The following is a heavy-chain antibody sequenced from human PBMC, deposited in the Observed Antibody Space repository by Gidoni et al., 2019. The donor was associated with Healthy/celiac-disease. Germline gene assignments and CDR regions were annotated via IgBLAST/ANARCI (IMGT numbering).Heavy chain of an antibody. CDR1: GGPISSYY. CDR2: IYYSGST. V-gene: IGHV4-59*08. J-gene: IGHJ6*03. Sequence: QVQLQESGQGLVKTSETLSLICTVSGGPISSYYWSWIGQPPGKGLEWLGYIYYSGSTNYNPSLKKLVTISVDTSKNRFSLKLNSLTSTDTAIYYFATLHYVIVPTTINYYYYYYIYILNKKTTVTFSS. CDR3: ATLHYVIVPTTINYYYYYYIYI. D-gene: IGHD2-2*02.